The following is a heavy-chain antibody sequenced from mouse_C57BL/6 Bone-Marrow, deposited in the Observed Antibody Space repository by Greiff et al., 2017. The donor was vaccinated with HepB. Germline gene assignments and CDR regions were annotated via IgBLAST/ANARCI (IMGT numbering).Heavy chain of an antibody. V-gene: IGHV1-26*01. CDR3: ARSGGSSYGY. D-gene: IGHD1-1*01. CDR1: GYTFTDYY. Sequence: EVQLQQSGPELVKPGASVKISCKASGYTFTDYYMNWVKQSHGKSLEWIGDINPNNGGTSYNQKFKGKATLTVDKSSSTAYMELRSLTSEDSAVYYCARSGGSSYGYWGQGTTLTVSS. J-gene: IGHJ2*01. CDR2: INPNNGGT.